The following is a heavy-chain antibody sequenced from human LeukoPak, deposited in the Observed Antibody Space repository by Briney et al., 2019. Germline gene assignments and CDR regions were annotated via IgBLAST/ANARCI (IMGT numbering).Heavy chain of an antibody. D-gene: IGHD5-18*01. Sequence: PSETLSLTCTVSGGSISSSSAYWGWIRQPPGKGLEWIGSIYYSKNTYYNPSLESRVTISADTSKNQFSLTLGSVSATDTAVYYCVSPRGFSYGYFDYWGQGTLVTVSS. J-gene: IGHJ4*02. CDR2: IYYSKNT. V-gene: IGHV4-39*01. CDR3: VSPRGFSYGYFDY. CDR1: GGSISSSSAY.